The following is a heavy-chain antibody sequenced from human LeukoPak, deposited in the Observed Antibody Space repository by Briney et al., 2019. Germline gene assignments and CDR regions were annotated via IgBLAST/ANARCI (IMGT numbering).Heavy chain of an antibody. CDR1: GFTFSSYS. J-gene: IGHJ6*04. D-gene: IGHD4-17*01. CDR2: ISSSSSYI. CDR3: ARDLYAYGVSLADV. V-gene: IGHV3-21*01. Sequence: PGGSLRFSCAASGFTFSSYSMNWVRQAPGKGLEWVSSISSSSSYIYYADSVKGRFTISRDNAKNSLYLQMNSLRAEDTAVYYCARDLYAYGVSLADVWGKGTTVTVSS.